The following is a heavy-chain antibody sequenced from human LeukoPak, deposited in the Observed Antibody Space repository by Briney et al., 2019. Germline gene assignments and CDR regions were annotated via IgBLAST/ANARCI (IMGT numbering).Heavy chain of an antibody. D-gene: IGHD6-19*01. CDR2: ISAYNGNT. CDR3: ARDYSSGWYSYYYYYYMDV. CDR1: GYTFTSYG. J-gene: IGHJ6*03. V-gene: IGHV1-18*01. Sequence: ASVKVSCKASGYTFTSYGISWVRQAPGQGLEWMGWISAYNGNTNYAQKLQGRVTMTTDTSTSTAYMELRSLRSDDTAVYYCARDYSSGWYSYYYYYYMDVWGKGTTVTVSS.